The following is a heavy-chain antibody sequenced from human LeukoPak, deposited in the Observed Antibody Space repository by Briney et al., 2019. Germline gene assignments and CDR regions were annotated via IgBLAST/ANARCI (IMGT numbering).Heavy chain of an antibody. CDR1: GFTFSTYW. V-gene: IGHV3-7*01. CDR2: KKEDGSEE. CDR3: ARDFWWLPDY. J-gene: IGHJ4*02. Sequence: GGSLRLSCVASGFTFSTYWMSWVRQAPGKGLEWVANKKEDGSEEYYVDSVKGRFTVSRDNAKNSLYLQMNSLTTEDTALYYCARDFWWLPDYWGQGTLVTVSS. D-gene: IGHD3-3*01.